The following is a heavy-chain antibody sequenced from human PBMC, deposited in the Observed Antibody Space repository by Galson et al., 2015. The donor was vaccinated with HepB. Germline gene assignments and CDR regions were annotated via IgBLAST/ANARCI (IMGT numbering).Heavy chain of an antibody. CDR2: INTNSGGT. Sequence: SVKVSCKASGYTFTGYYMHWVRQAPGQGLEWMGWINTNSGGTNYAQKFQGWVTMTRDTSISTAYMELSRLRSDDTAVYYCARGNIVVVVAAPNFDYWGQGTLVTVSS. CDR1: GYTFTGYY. J-gene: IGHJ4*02. CDR3: ARGNIVVVVAAPNFDY. D-gene: IGHD2-15*01. V-gene: IGHV1-2*04.